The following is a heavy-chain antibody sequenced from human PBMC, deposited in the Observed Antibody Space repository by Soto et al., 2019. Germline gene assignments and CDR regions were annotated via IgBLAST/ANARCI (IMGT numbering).Heavy chain of an antibody. CDR2: IYYSGST. J-gene: IGHJ4*02. V-gene: IGHV4-59*12. CDR3: ARTYCSSTSCYNAFFDY. D-gene: IGHD2-2*02. Sequence: SETLSLTCTVSGGSISSYYWSWIRQPPGKGLEWIGYIYYSGSTNYNPSLKSRVTMSVDTSKNQFSLKLSSVTAADTAVYYCARTYCSSTSCYNAFFDYWGQGTLVTVSS. CDR1: GGSISSYY.